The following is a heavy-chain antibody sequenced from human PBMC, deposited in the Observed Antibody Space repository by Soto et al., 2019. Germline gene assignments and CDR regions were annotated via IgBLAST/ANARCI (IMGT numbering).Heavy chain of an antibody. Sequence: SETLSLTCTVSGGSISSGDYYWRWIRQPPGKCLEWIGYIYYSGSTYYNPSLKSRVTISVDTSKNKFSLKLSSVTAADTAVYYCASIEYYYGSGSLDNWFDPWGQGTLVTVSS. J-gene: IGHJ5*02. CDR3: ASIEYYYGSGSLDNWFDP. CDR1: GGSISSGDYY. D-gene: IGHD3-10*01. V-gene: IGHV4-30-4*01. CDR2: IYYSGST.